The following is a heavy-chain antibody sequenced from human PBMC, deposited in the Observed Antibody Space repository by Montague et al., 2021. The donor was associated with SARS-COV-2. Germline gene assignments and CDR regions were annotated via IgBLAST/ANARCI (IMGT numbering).Heavy chain of an antibody. CDR2: IIWDSGSI. Sequence: SLRLSCAASGFTFDDYAMHWVRQAPGKGLEWVSVIIWDSGSIGYXDSVKGRFTISRDNAKNSLYLQMNSLRAEDTALYYCATGAAAAFDDYGMDVWGQGTTVTVSS. CDR3: ATGAAAAFDDYGMDV. CDR1: GFTFDDYA. D-gene: IGHD6-13*01. V-gene: IGHV3-9*01. J-gene: IGHJ6*02.